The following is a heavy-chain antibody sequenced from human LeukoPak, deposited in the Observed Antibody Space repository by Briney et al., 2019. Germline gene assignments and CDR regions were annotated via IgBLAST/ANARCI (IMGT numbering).Heavy chain of an antibody. J-gene: IGHJ4*02. V-gene: IGHV3-23*01. CDR1: GGSISGSSYY. Sequence: ETLSLTCTVSGGSISGSSYYWGWIRQPPGKGLEWVSAISGSGGSTYYADSVKGRFTISRDNSKNTLYLQMNSLRAEDTAVYYCAKTSRASDYWGQGTLVTVSS. CDR3: AKTSRASDY. CDR2: ISGSGGST.